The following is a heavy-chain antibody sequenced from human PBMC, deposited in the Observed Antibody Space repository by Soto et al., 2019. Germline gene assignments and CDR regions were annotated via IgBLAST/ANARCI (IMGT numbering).Heavy chain of an antibody. V-gene: IGHV1-18*01. Sequence: ASVKVSCKTSGYSFSSYGISWVRQAPGQGLEWMGWISGLHGDTNYAQKFQGRVTMTTDTSTSTAYLELRRLRSDDTAVYYCARMPYSSGWFYGMDVWGQGTTVTVSS. D-gene: IGHD6-19*01. CDR2: ISGLHGDT. CDR3: ARMPYSSGWFYGMDV. J-gene: IGHJ6*02. CDR1: GYSFSSYG.